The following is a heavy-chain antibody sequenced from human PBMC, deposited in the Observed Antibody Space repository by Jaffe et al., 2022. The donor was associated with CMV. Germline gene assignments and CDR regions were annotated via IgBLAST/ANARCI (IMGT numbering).Heavy chain of an antibody. D-gene: IGHD1-20*01. CDR1: GFTFSSYS. CDR2: ISSSSSYI. V-gene: IGHV3-21*01. CDR3: AIIEGITGTTRRNYYYMDV. Sequence: EVQLVESGGGLVKPGGSLRLSCAASGFTFSSYSMNWVRQAPGKGLEWVSSISSSSSYIYYADSVKGRFTISRDNAKNSLYLQMNSLRAEDTAVYYCAIIEGITGTTRRNYYYMDVWGKGTTVTVSS. J-gene: IGHJ6*03.